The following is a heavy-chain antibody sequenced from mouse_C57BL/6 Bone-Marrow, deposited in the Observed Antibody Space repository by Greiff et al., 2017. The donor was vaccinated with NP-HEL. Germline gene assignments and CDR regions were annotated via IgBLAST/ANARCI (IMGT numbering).Heavy chain of an antibody. Sequence: EVKLVESGPGLVKPSQSLSLTCSVTGYSITSGYYWNWIRQFPGNKLEWMGYISYDGSNNYNPSLKNRITITRDTSKNQFFLKLNSVTTEDTATYYCARDGVLGRYFDVWGTGTTVTVSS. D-gene: IGHD4-1*01. CDR1: GYSITSGYY. CDR3: ARDGVLGRYFDV. CDR2: ISYDGSN. J-gene: IGHJ1*03. V-gene: IGHV3-6*01.